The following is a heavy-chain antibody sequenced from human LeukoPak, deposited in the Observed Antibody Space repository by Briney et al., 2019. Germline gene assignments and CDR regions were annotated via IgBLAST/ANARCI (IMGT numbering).Heavy chain of an antibody. CDR1: GYTFTSYG. Sequence: GASVKVSCKASGYTFTSYGISWVRQAPGQGLEWMGWISAYNGNTNYAQKLQGRVTMTTDTSTSTAYMELRSLRSDDTAVYYCAGVLGGGSRSFWFDPWGQGTLVTVSS. CDR3: AGVLGGGSRSFWFDP. CDR2: ISAYNGNT. J-gene: IGHJ5*02. D-gene: IGHD2-15*01. V-gene: IGHV1-18*01.